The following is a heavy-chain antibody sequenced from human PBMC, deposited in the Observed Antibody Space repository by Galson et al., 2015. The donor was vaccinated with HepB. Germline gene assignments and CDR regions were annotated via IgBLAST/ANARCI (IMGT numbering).Heavy chain of an antibody. CDR3: AKGAIQGVTPHYFDY. CDR1: GFTFTRYA. CDR2: ICGSGTKT. J-gene: IGHJ4*02. D-gene: IGHD2-21*02. V-gene: IGHV3-23*01. Sequence: SLRLSCAASGFTFTRYAMNWVRQAPGKGLEWVSRICGSGTKTYYADSVKGRFIISRDNSKNTVSLQMSSLRAEDTAIYYCAKGAIQGVTPHYFDYWGQGTLVPVSS.